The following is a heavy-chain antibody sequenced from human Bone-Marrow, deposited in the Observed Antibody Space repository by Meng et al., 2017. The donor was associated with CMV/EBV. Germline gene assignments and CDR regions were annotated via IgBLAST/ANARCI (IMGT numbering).Heavy chain of an antibody. Sequence: TFSSYAISWVRQAPGQGLEWMGGIIPIFGTANYAQKLQGRVTITADKSTSTAYMELSSLRSEDTAVYYCARGRITIFGVSPWYYFDYWGQGTLVTVSS. J-gene: IGHJ4*02. CDR2: IIPIFGTA. D-gene: IGHD3-3*01. CDR3: ARGRITIFGVSPWYYFDY. CDR1: TFSSYA. V-gene: IGHV1-69*06.